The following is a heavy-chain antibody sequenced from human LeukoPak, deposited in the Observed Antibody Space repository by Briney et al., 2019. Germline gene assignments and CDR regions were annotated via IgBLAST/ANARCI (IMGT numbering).Heavy chain of an antibody. CDR1: GGSISGYY. J-gene: IGHJ2*01. D-gene: IGHD3-10*01. V-gene: IGHV4-59*01. Sequence: PSETLSLTCTVSGGSISGYYWSWIRQPPGKGLEWIGYIYYSGSTTNYNPSLKSRVTISVDRSKNQFSLKLSSVTAADTAVYFCARVYYGRTYDYWYFDLWGRGTLVTVSS. CDR2: IYYSGSTT. CDR3: ARVYYGRTYDYWYFDL.